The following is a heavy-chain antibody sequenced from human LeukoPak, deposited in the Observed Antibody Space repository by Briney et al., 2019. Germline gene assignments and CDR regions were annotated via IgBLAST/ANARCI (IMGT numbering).Heavy chain of an antibody. V-gene: IGHV4-59*12. CDR2: IYYNGNT. D-gene: IGHD5-18*01. CDR3: ARLRGSYSYGYYFDY. Sequence: SETLSLTCTVSGGSISSYYWTWIRQPPGKGLEWIGFIYYNGNTNYNLSLKSRVTISEDTSKNQFSLKLSSVTAADTAVYYCARLRGSYSYGYYFDYWGQGTLVTVSS. CDR1: GGSISSYY. J-gene: IGHJ4*02.